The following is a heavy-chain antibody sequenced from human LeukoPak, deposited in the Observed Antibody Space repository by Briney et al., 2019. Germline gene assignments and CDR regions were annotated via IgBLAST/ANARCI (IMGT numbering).Heavy chain of an antibody. CDR3: TSGGMVSGDF. Sequence: PSETLSLTCTLSGGSINSYYWSWIRQPPGKGLAWIEYIYYSASTSYNPSLKGRVTIARDTSKNQFSLKLRSVTAADTAVYYCTSGGMVSGDFWGHGTLVTVSA. V-gene: IGHV4-59*01. CDR2: IYYSAST. D-gene: IGHD2-8*01. J-gene: IGHJ4*01. CDR1: GGSINSYY.